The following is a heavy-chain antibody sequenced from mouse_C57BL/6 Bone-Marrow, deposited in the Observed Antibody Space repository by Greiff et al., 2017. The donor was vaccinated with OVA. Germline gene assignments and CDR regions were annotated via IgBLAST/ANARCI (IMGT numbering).Heavy chain of an antibody. J-gene: IGHJ4*01. CDR3: AVLLRYYYAMDY. D-gene: IGHD1-1*01. CDR2: IYPGSGST. CDR1: GYTFTSYW. Sequence: QVHVKQSGAELAKPGASVKMSCKASGYTFTSYWITWVKQRPGQGLEWIGDIYPGSGSTNYNEKFKSKATLTVDTSSSTAYMQLSSLTSEDSAVYYCAVLLRYYYAMDYWGQGTSVTVSS. V-gene: IGHV1-55*01.